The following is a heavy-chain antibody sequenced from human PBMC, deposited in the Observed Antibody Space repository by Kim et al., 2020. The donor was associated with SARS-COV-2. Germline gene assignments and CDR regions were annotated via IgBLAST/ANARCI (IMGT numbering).Heavy chain of an antibody. CDR1: GFAFSSFA. D-gene: IGHD3-10*01. CDR3: AKNYYGSGSSDY. CDR2: IGGSAGST. J-gene: IGHJ4*02. Sequence: GGSLRLSCAASGFAFSSFALSWVRQAPGKGLEWVSAIGGSAGSTSYADSVKGRFTISRDNSKNTLYLQMNSLRADDTAVYYGAKNYYGSGSSDYWGQGTLVTVSS. V-gene: IGHV3-23*01.